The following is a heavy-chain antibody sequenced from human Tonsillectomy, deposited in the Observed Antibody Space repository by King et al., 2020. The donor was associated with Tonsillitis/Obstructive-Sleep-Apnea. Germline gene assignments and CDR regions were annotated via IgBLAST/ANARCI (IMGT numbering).Heavy chain of an antibody. CDR2: ISYYGSNK. Sequence: VQLVESGGGVVQPGRSLRLSFAASGFTFSSYGVHWVRQAPGKGLEWVALISYYGSNKYFADSVKGRFTFSRDNSKNTLYLQMNRLGAEDAAVYYCARDYCSGGSCYHDYWGQGTLVTVSS. V-gene: IGHV3-30*01. J-gene: IGHJ4*02. D-gene: IGHD2-15*01. CDR1: GFTFSSYG. CDR3: ARDYCSGGSCYHDY.